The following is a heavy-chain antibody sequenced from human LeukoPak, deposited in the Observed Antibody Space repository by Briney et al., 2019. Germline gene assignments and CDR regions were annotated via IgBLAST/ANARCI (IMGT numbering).Heavy chain of an antibody. V-gene: IGHV3-53*01. CDR1: GFTFSSYS. D-gene: IGHD3-22*01. CDR3: ASSSSSGYFDY. CDR2: IYSAGST. Sequence: GGSLRLSCAASGFTFSSYSMNWVRQAPGKGLEWVSGIYSAGSTYYADSVKGRFTISRDTSKITVYLQMNSLRGEDTAVYYCASSSSSGYFDYWGQGTLVTVSS. J-gene: IGHJ4*02.